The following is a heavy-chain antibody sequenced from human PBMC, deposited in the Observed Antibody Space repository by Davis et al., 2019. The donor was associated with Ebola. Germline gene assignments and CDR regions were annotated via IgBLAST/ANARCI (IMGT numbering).Heavy chain of an antibody. CDR3: ARGYGAFDY. Sequence: GESLKISCAASGFTFSNAWMSWVRQSPGKGLEWVSFISASGTTIYYADSVKGRFTISRDNAKNSVYLQMYSLRAEDTAVYHCARGYGAFDYWGQGTLVTVSS. D-gene: IGHD4-17*01. CDR2: ISASGTTI. V-gene: IGHV3-11*04. J-gene: IGHJ4*02. CDR1: GFTFSNAW.